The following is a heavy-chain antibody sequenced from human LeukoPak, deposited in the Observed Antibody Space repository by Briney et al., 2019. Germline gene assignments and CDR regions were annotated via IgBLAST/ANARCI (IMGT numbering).Heavy chain of an antibody. CDR3: ARNSYYDNSGEGAFDI. Sequence: PSETLSLTCTVSGYSISSGYYWGWIRQPPGKGLEWIGSIFHSGSSYYNPSLKSRVTILLDTSKNHFSLNLNSVTAADTAVYYCARNSYYDNSGEGAFDIWGQGTMVTVSS. V-gene: IGHV4-38-2*02. J-gene: IGHJ3*02. CDR2: IFHSGSS. D-gene: IGHD3-22*01. CDR1: GYSISSGYY.